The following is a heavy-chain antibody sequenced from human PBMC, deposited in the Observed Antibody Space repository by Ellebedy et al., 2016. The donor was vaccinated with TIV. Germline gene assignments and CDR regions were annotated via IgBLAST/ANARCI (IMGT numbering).Heavy chain of an antibody. Sequence: PGGSLRLSCVASGFTFDDFAMHWVRQAPGKGLEWVSQISWNSGSKGYADSVKGRITVSRDNAKNSLYLQMDTLRAEDTAVYYCVRIGNITSWYREAYWGQGALVTVSS. V-gene: IGHV3-9*01. D-gene: IGHD6-13*01. CDR3: VRIGNITSWYREAY. CDR1: GFTFDDFA. CDR2: ISWNSGSK. J-gene: IGHJ4*02.